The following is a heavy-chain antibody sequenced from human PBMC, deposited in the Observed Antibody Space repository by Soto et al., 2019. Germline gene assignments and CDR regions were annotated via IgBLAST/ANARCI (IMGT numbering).Heavy chain of an antibody. Sequence: QVHLQESGPGLVKPSGTLSLTCVVSGGSISSGNWWSWVRQPPGKGLEWIGQIYYSGSVNYNPSLKSRVTISVDKSKNQFSLKMRYVTAADTAVYYCARDVENFSDNSPTGQFDFWGQGALVTVSS. V-gene: IGHV4-4*02. CDR3: ARDVENFSDNSPTGQFDF. D-gene: IGHD3-22*01. CDR2: IYYSGSV. CDR1: GGSISSGNW. J-gene: IGHJ4*02.